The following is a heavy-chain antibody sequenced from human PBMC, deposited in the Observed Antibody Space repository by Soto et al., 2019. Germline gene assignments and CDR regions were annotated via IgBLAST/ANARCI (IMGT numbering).Heavy chain of an antibody. CDR3: ARMTTVTGDYYYYGMDV. V-gene: IGHV3-30-3*01. D-gene: IGHD4-4*01. CDR1: GFTFSSYA. CDR2: ISYDGSNK. Sequence: QVQLVESGGGVVQPGRSLRLSCAASGFTFSSYATHWVRQAPGKGLEWVAVISYDGSNKYYADSVKGRFTISRDNSKNTLYLQMNSLRAEDTAVYYCARMTTVTGDYYYYGMDVWGQGTTVTVSS. J-gene: IGHJ6*02.